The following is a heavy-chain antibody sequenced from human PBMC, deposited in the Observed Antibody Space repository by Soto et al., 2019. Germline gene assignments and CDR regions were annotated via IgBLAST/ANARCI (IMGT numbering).Heavy chain of an antibody. CDR1: GFTFRDYA. D-gene: IGHD2-15*01. V-gene: IGHV3-49*03. J-gene: IGHJ4*02. CDR3: TRVSPACSDGSCYPLN. CDR2: IRSNIYDGTT. Sequence: PGGSLRLSCIASGFTFRDYAISWFRQAPGKGLQWVSFIRSNIYDGTTEYAASVKDRFSISRDDSKTIAYLQMDSLETEDTGVYYSTRVSPACSDGSCYPLNWGQGTLVTVSS.